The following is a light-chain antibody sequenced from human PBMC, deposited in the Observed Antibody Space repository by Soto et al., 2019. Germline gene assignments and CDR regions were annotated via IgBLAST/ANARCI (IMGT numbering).Light chain of an antibody. Sequence: IELTQSPATLSLSVGDRVTITCRASQSISRYLAWYQQKPGQGPKLLIYGASSRDTGTPDRFSGSGSGTDFTLTISSLQAEDFATYYCQQSYSTPLTFGGGTKVDI. CDR3: QQSYSTPLT. CDR2: GAS. V-gene: IGKV3D-15*01. J-gene: IGKJ4*01. CDR1: QSISRY.